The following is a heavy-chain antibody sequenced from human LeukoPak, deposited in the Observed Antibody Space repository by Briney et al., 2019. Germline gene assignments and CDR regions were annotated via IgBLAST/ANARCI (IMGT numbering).Heavy chain of an antibody. V-gene: IGHV3-9*01. J-gene: IGHJ4*02. CDR3: ARVGATRYHFDY. CDR1: GFTFDDYA. CDR2: ISWNSGSI. Sequence: GGSLRLSCAASGFTFDDYAMHWVRQAPGKGLEWVSSISWNSGSIYYADSVKGRFTISRDNAKNSLYLQMNSLRAEDTAVYYCARVGATRYHFDYWGQGTLVTVSS. D-gene: IGHD1-26*01.